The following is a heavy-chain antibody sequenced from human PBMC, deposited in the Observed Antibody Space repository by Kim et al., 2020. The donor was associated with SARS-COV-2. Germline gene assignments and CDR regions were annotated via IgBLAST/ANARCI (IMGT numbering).Heavy chain of an antibody. CDR3: AREESYYYDSSGFDY. D-gene: IGHD3-22*01. CDR1: GGSFSGYY. Sequence: SETLSLTCAVYGGSFSGYYWSWIRQPPGKGLEWIGEINHSGSTNYNPSLKSRVTISVDTSKNQFSLKLSSVTAADTAVYYCAREESYYYDSSGFDYWGQG. V-gene: IGHV4-34*01. J-gene: IGHJ4*02. CDR2: INHSGST.